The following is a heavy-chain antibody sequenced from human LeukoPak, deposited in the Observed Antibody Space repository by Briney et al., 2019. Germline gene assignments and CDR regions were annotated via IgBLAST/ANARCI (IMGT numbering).Heavy chain of an antibody. D-gene: IGHD2-2*01. CDR2: ISGSGGST. CDR1: GFTFSSYA. CDR3: ARGLLSCSSTSCYVDY. Sequence: GGSLGLSCAASGFTFSSYAMSWVRQAPGKGLEWVSAISGSGGSTYYADSVKGRFTISRDNSKNTLYLQMNSLRAEDTAVYYCARGLLSCSSTSCYVDYWGQGTLVTVSS. V-gene: IGHV3-23*01. J-gene: IGHJ4*02.